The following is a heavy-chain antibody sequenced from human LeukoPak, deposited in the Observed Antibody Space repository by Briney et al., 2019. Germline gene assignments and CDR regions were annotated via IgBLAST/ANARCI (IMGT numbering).Heavy chain of an antibody. Sequence: GGSLRLSCAASGFTFSSYAMHWVRQAPGKGLEWVAVISYDGSNKYYADSVEGRFTISRDNSKNILYLQMSSLRAEDTAVYYCAKDPNPFYDFWSGYKWGQGTLVTVSS. CDR2: ISYDGSNK. D-gene: IGHD3-3*01. CDR1: GFTFSSYA. J-gene: IGHJ4*02. V-gene: IGHV3-30*07. CDR3: AKDPNPFYDFWSGYK.